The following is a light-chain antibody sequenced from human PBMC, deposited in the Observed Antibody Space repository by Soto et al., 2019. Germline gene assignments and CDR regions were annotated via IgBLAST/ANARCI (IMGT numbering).Light chain of an antibody. Sequence: EIVLTQSPGTLSLSPGERATLSCRASQGLTSNLAWYQQKPGQAPSLLIYGASNRATGVPDRFSGGGSGTDFTLTISRLEPEDFAVYFCQQYVTAPRTFGQGTKVDIK. CDR3: QQYVTAPRT. V-gene: IGKV3-20*01. CDR1: QGLTSN. J-gene: IGKJ1*01. CDR2: GAS.